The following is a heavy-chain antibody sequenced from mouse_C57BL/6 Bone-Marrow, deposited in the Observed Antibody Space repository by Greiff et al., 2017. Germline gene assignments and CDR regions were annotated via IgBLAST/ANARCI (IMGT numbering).Heavy chain of an antibody. CDR3: ARPYYYGSSRYYFDY. CDR1: GYTFTDYN. V-gene: IGHV1-18*01. CDR2: INPNNGGT. J-gene: IGHJ2*01. Sequence: VQLQQSGPELVKPGASVKIPCKASGYTFTDYNMDWVKQSHGKSLEWIGDINPNNGGTIYNQKFKGKATLTVDKSSSTAYMELRSLTSEDTAVYYCARPYYYGSSRYYFDYWGQGTTLTVSS. D-gene: IGHD1-1*01.